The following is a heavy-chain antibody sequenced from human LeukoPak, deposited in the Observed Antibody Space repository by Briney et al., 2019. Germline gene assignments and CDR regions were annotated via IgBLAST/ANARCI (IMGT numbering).Heavy chain of an antibody. CDR2: INPSGGST. Sequence: ASVKVSCKASGGTFNNYAISWVRQAPGQGLEWMGIINPSGGSTSYAQKFQGRVTMTRDMSTSTVYMELSSLRSEDTAVYYCARDYGSESAFDIWGQGTMVTVSS. CDR3: ARDYGSESAFDI. CDR1: GGTFNNYA. V-gene: IGHV1-46*02. D-gene: IGHD4-17*01. J-gene: IGHJ3*02.